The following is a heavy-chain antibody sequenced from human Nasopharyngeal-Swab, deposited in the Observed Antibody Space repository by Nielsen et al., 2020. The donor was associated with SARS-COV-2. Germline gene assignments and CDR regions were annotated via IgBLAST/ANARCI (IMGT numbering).Heavy chain of an antibody. Sequence: AAANAPCKPCGYPLTSYAMNWVRQAPGQGLEWMGWINTNTGNPTYAQGFTGRFVFSLDTSVSTAYLQISSLKAEDTAVYYCARSNCSSTSCYAFWGQGTLVTVSS. J-gene: IGHJ4*02. D-gene: IGHD2-2*01. CDR2: INTNTGNP. CDR1: GYPLTSYA. V-gene: IGHV7-4-1*02. CDR3: ARSNCSSTSCYAF.